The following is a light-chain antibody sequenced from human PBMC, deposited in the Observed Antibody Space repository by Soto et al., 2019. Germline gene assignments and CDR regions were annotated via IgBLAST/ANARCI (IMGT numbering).Light chain of an antibody. Sequence: DIQMTQSPSSVSASVGDRVTLTCRASQGISNWLAWYQQKPGKAPNLLIYATSSLQSGVPSRFIGSGSGTDFTLTISSLQPEDFATYYGQQANSFPLTFGGGTKVEIE. CDR1: QGISNW. CDR3: QQANSFPLT. CDR2: ATS. J-gene: IGKJ4*01. V-gene: IGKV1-12*01.